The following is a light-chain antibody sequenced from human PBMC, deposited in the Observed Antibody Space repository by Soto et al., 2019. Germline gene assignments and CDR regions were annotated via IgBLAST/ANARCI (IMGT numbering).Light chain of an antibody. Sequence: QSALTQPAFVSGSHGQSITISCTGTSSDVGGYNYVSWYQQHPGKAPKLMIYEVSNRPSGVSNRFSGSKSGNTASLTISGLQAEDEADYYCSSYTSSSTLSNWVFGGGTKLTVL. V-gene: IGLV2-14*01. CDR2: EVS. CDR3: SSYTSSSTLSNWV. J-gene: IGLJ3*02. CDR1: SSDVGGYNY.